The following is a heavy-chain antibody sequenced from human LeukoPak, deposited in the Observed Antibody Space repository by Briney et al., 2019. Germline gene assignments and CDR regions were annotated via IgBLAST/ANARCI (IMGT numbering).Heavy chain of an antibody. V-gene: IGHV3-53*01. CDR1: GFTVSSNY. J-gene: IGHJ4*02. CDR2: IYSGGST. Sequence: GGSLRLSCVASGFTVSSNYMSWVRQAPGKGLEWVSVIYSGGSTYYADSVKGRFTISRDNSKNTLYLHMNSLRAEDTAVYYCARDAGPPELGSGYFDYWGQGTLVTVSS. D-gene: IGHD7-27*01. CDR3: ARDAGPPELGSGYFDY.